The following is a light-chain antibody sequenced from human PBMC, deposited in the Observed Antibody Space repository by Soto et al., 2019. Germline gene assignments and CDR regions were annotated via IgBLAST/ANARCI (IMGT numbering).Light chain of an antibody. CDR3: QQYYSTPPWT. CDR2: WAS. V-gene: IGKV4-1*01. J-gene: IGKJ1*01. CDR1: QSVLYSSNNKTY. Sequence: DIVMTQSPDSLAVSLGERATINCKSSQSVLYSSNNKTYLAWYQQRPGQPPKLLIYWASTRESGVPDRFNGSGSGTDFTLSINSLQAEDVAVYYCQQYYSTPPWTFGQGTKVEIK.